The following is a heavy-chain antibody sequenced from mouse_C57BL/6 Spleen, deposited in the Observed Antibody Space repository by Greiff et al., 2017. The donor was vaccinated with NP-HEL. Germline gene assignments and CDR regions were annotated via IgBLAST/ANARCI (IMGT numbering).Heavy chain of an antibody. D-gene: IGHD1-1*01. CDR1: GYTFTSYW. J-gene: IGHJ3*01. CDR3: SRVWYYGSSYEARFCG. CDR2: INPSSGYT. Sequence: VQLQQSGAELAKPGASVKLSCKASGYTFTSYWMHWVKQRPGQGLEWIGYINPSSGYTKYNQKFKDKATLTADKSSTTAYMQLSSLTYEDSAVYYCSRVWYYGSSYEARFCGWGERTLVSVSA. V-gene: IGHV1-7*01.